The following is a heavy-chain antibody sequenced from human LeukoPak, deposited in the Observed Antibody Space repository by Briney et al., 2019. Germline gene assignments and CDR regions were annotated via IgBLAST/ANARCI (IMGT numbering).Heavy chain of an antibody. D-gene: IGHD3-10*01. Sequence: GGSLRLSCAASGFTFSTYNMNWVRQAPGKGLEWVSSITSSSSYIYYADSVKGRFTISRDNAKNSLYLQMNSLRAEDTAVYYCAKSPTYYYGSGSPFDYWGQGTLVTVSS. CDR2: ITSSSSYI. V-gene: IGHV3-21*01. J-gene: IGHJ4*02. CDR3: AKSPTYYYGSGSPFDY. CDR1: GFTFSTYN.